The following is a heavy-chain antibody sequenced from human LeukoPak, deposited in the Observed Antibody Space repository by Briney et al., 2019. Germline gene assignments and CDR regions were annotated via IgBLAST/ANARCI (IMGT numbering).Heavy chain of an antibody. Sequence: GGSLRLSCTASGFAFSSYEVNWVRQAPGKGLEWVSCISSSSTTIFYADSVKGRFTISRDNAKNSLFLQMNGLRDEDTALYYCARERVIAAAGDGFDSWGQGTLVTVSS. CDR1: GFAFSSYE. CDR3: ARERVIAAAGDGFDS. CDR2: ISSSSTTI. V-gene: IGHV3-48*02. J-gene: IGHJ4*02. D-gene: IGHD2-21*01.